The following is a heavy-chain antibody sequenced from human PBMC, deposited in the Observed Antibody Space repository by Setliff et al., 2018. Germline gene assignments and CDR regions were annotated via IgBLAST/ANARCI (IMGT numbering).Heavy chain of an antibody. J-gene: IGHJ5*02. CDR2: LHTSGST. V-gene: IGHV4-61*02. Sequence: PSETLSLTCAVSGGSLNSGSYYWSWIRQSTERGLGWLGRLHTSGSTTYNPALNSRVTISVDTSTNQFSLRLTSLTAADTAVYFCARDNTISGATDHWGQGTLVTVSS. CDR1: GGSLNSGSYY. D-gene: IGHD1-26*01. CDR3: ARDNTISGATDH.